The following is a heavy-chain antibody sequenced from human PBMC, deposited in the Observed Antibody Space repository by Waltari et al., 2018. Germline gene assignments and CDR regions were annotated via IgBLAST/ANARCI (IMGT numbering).Heavy chain of an antibody. D-gene: IGHD3-3*01. Sequence: QVQLVQSGAEVKKPGSSVKVSCKASGGTFSSYATSWVRQAPGQGLEWMGRIIPIVGTANYAQKFQGRVTITADKSTSTAYMELSSLRSEDTAVYYCARDPPLIDFWSGYPDWGQGTLVTVSS. CDR3: ARDPPLIDFWSGYPD. V-gene: IGHV1-69*08. CDR1: GGTFSSYA. CDR2: IIPIVGTA. J-gene: IGHJ4*02.